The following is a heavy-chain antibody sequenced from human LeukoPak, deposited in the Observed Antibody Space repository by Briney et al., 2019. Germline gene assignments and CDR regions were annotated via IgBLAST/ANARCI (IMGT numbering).Heavy chain of an antibody. V-gene: IGHV3-20*04. D-gene: IGHD6-19*01. Sequence: GGSLRLSCAASGFTFDVYGMSWVRQAPGKGLEWVSGINWNGGSTGYADSVKGRFTISRDNAKNSLYLQMNSLRAEDTDLYYCARVKRIAVAGTVDYWGQGTLVTVSS. CDR2: INWNGGST. CDR1: GFTFDVYG. J-gene: IGHJ4*02. CDR3: ARVKRIAVAGTVDY.